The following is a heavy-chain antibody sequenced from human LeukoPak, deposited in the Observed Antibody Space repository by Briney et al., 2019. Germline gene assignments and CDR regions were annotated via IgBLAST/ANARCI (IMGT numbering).Heavy chain of an antibody. J-gene: IGHJ6*02. D-gene: IGHD6-13*01. Sequence: GGSLRLSCAASGFTFSPHAMHWVRQAPGKGLKWVAVISSDGSDKYYADSVQGRFTISRDNSKNTLYLQMNTLRAEDTAVYYCARAAAGFPRGYYYYYGMDVWGQGTTVTVSS. V-gene: IGHV3-30-3*01. CDR2: ISSDGSDK. CDR1: GFTFSPHA. CDR3: ARAAAGFPRGYYYYYGMDV.